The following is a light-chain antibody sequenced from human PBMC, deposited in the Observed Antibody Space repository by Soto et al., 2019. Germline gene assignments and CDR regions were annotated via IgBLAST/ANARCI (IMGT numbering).Light chain of an antibody. J-gene: IGKJ2*01. CDR3: QQDHNCPLT. Sequence: EIVMTQSPATLSLSPGERATLSCRASQSISTELAWYQQKPGQPPSLLIYSASTRATGIPARFTGSGSGSEFTLTISGLQSEDFAVYYCQQDHNCPLTFGHGTRLEI. CDR1: QSISTE. V-gene: IGKV3-15*01. CDR2: SAS.